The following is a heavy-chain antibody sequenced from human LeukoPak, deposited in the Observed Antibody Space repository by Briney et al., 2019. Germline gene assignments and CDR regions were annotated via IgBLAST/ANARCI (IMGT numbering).Heavy chain of an antibody. J-gene: IGHJ3*02. CDR3: AKDPPRDPWSGYYYDAFDI. CDR1: GFTFSSYA. D-gene: IGHD3-3*01. CDR2: ISGSGGST. Sequence: PGGSLKLSCAASGFTFSSYAMSWVRQAPGKGLEWVSAISGSGGSTYYADSVKGRFTISRDNSKNTLYLQMNSLRAEDTAVYYCAKDPPRDPWSGYYYDAFDIWGQGTMVTVSS. V-gene: IGHV3-23*01.